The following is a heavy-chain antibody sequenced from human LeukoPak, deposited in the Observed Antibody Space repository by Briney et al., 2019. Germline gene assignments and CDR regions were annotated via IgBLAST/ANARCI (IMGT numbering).Heavy chain of an antibody. V-gene: IGHV3-73*01. D-gene: IGHD2-15*01. CDR1: GFTFSSSA. J-gene: IGHJ5*02. CDR3: TRDRGTYNWFDP. Sequence: GGALTLSCAASGFTFSSSAVHWVRQSSGKRLEWIGHIDQKENQYAIAYAESVKGIFTITRDDSKHTAFLHMDTQKTEDTALYYCTRDRGTYNWFDPWGQGTLVTVFS. CDR2: IDQKENQYAI.